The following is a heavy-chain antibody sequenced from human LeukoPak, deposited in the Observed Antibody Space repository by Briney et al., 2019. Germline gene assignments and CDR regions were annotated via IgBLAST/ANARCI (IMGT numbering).Heavy chain of an antibody. D-gene: IGHD5-12*01. V-gene: IGHV3-53*01. Sequence: GGSLRLSCTASGFTFGDYAMSWVRQAPGKGLEWVSVIYSGGSTHYADSVKGRFTISRDNSKNTLYLQMNSLRAEDTAVYYCARARGYSGYDFYWFDPWGQGTLVTVSS. CDR3: ARARGYSGYDFYWFDP. J-gene: IGHJ5*02. CDR2: IYSGGST. CDR1: GFTFGDYA.